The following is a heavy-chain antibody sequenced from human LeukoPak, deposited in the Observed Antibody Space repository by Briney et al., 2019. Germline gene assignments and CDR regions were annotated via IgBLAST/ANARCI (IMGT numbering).Heavy chain of an antibody. CDR2: ISSTSNYI. Sequence: GGSLRLSCEASGFTFSSYTFNWVRQAPGKGLEWLSFISSTSNYIYYADSVKGRLTVSRDNAKNSLYLQMNSLRAEETAVYFCARASYSGYDSARDYYFDYWGQGTLVTVSS. CDR3: ARASYSGYDSARDYYFDY. J-gene: IGHJ4*02. V-gene: IGHV3-21*01. D-gene: IGHD5-12*01. CDR1: GFTFSSYT.